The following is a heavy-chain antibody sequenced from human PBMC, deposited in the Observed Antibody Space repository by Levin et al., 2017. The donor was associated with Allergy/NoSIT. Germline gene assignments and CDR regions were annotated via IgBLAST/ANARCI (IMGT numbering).Heavy chain of an antibody. V-gene: IGHV3-7*01. J-gene: IGHJ4*02. Sequence: GESLKISCAASGFAFSTYWMTWVRQAPGKGLEWVANIKEDGSQMYYVDSVKGRFTISRDNAHNSLHLQMNSLRAEDTAVYYCARGYTAGDWGQGTLVTVSS. CDR3: ARGYTAGD. CDR1: GFAFSTYW. CDR2: IKEDGSQM. D-gene: IGHD5-18*01.